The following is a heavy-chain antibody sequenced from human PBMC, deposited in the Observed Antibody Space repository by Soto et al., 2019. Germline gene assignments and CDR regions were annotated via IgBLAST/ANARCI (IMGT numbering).Heavy chain of an antibody. Sequence: GGSLRLSCAAYGFTFSSFGMNWVRQAPGKGLECVSSINSSCSYIDHVDSVKGRFTITRDNTANSLYLQMNSLRAEDTAVYYCAAHLFEGRGYHWGQGXLVTVSS. V-gene: IGHV3-21*01. CDR1: GFTFSSFG. J-gene: IGHJ4*02. CDR2: INSSCSYI. D-gene: IGHD3-22*01. CDR3: AAHLFEGRGYH.